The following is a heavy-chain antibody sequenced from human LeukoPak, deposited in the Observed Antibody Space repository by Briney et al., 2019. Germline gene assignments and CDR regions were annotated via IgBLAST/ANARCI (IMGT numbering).Heavy chain of an antibody. CDR1: GYTFTSYG. J-gene: IGHJ4*02. CDR2: ISAYNGNT. V-gene: IGHV1-18*01. Sequence: ASVKVSCKASGYTFTSYGISWVRQAPGQGLEWMGWISAYNGNTNYAQKLQGRVTMTTDTSTSTAYMELRSLRSDDTAVYYCAREKYYDYIWGSYHVFDYWGQGTLVTVSS. D-gene: IGHD3-16*02. CDR3: AREKYYDYIWGSYHVFDY.